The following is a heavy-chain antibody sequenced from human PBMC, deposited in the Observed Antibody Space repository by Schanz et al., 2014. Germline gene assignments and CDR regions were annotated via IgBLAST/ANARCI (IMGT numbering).Heavy chain of an antibody. Sequence: VQLLESGGGLVEPGGSLRLSCAASGFSFSDYYMSWIRQAPGKGLEWISFINTGSNYINYADSVKGRFTISRDNSKNLLYLQMNSLRAEDMAVYYCTRDVRLDRRGNWFDPWGQGTLVTVSS. CDR1: GFSFSDYY. D-gene: IGHD1-1*01. V-gene: IGHV3-11*05. CDR2: INTGSNYI. CDR3: TRDVRLDRRGNWFDP. J-gene: IGHJ5*02.